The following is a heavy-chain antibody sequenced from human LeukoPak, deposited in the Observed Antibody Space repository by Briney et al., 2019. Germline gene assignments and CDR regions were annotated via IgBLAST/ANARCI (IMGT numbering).Heavy chain of an antibody. Sequence: SETLSLTCAVYGGSFSGYYWSWIRQPPGKGLEWIGEINHSGSTNYNPSLESRVTISVDTSKNQFSLKLSSVTAADTAVYYCARQRSMRWFDPWGQGTLVTVSS. CDR3: ARQRSMRWFDP. J-gene: IGHJ5*02. CDR2: INHSGST. D-gene: IGHD6-6*01. V-gene: IGHV4-34*01. CDR1: GGSFSGYY.